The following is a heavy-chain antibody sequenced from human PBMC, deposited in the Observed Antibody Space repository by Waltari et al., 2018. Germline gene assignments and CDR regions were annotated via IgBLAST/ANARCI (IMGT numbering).Heavy chain of an antibody. CDR2: ISSISSTI. CDR1: GFTFSSYS. J-gene: IGHJ6*03. Sequence: EVQLVESGGGLVQPGGSLRLSCAASGFTFSSYSMNWVRQAPGKGLEWVSYISSISSTIYYADSVKGRFTISRDNAKNSLYLQMNSLRAEDTAVYYCARRGVAARRAEFYYYYMDVWGKGTTVTVSS. V-gene: IGHV3-48*04. D-gene: IGHD6-6*01. CDR3: ARRGVAARRAEFYYYYMDV.